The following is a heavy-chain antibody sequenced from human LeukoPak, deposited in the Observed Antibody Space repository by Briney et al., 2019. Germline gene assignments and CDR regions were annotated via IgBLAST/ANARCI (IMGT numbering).Heavy chain of an antibody. CDR3: ARRGPYFDY. D-gene: IGHD3-10*01. CDR2: ISSTSSGI. V-gene: IGHV3-48*04. Sequence: GGSLRLSCTASGFIFSNHGMNWVRQAPGKGLEWISYISSTSSGIYYLDSVKGRFTISRDNAKNSLYLQMNSLRAEDTSIYYCARRGPYFDYWGQGILVTVSS. CDR1: GFIFSNHG. J-gene: IGHJ4*02.